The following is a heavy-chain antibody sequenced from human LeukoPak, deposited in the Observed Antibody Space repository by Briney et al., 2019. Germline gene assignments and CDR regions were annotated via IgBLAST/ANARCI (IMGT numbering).Heavy chain of an antibody. CDR2: ISTYNANT. D-gene: IGHD2-2*01. CDR1: GYTFPSYY. V-gene: IGHV1-18*04. Sequence: ASVKVSCKASGYTFPSYYMHWVRQAPGQGREWMGWISTYNANTNYAQKLQGRVTITTDTSTSTAYMELRSLRSDDTGVYFCARDQGYCSSSSCHEVYQFDYWGQGTLVTVSS. J-gene: IGHJ4*02. CDR3: ARDQGYCSSSSCHEVYQFDY.